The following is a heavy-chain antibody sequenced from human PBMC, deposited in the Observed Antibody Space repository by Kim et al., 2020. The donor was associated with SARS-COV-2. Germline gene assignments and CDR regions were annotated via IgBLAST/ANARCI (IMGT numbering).Heavy chain of an antibody. CDR2: IGAYNGMS. CDR1: GYTFAAYG. D-gene: IGHD2-21*02. V-gene: IGHV1-18*01. J-gene: IGHJ6*02. CDR3: ARGGRGDHFYNGMDV. Sequence: ASVKVSCNASGYTFAAYGISWVRQARGQGLEWMGGIGAYNGMSDYGQTFRDRITMTTDISSNTAYLEVRSLRSDDTAIYYCARGGRGDHFYNGMDVWGQGTAVIVSS.